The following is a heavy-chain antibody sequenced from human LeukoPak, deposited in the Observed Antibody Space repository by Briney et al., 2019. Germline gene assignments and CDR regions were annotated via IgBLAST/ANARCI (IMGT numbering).Heavy chain of an antibody. V-gene: IGHV1-2*02. J-gene: IGHJ1*01. CDR1: GYTFTGYY. CDR3: ARDLGDSSGYSPPAEYFQH. Sequence: GASVKVSCKASGYTFTGYYMHWVRQAPGQGLEWMGWINPNSGGTSYAQKFQGRVTMTRDTSISTAYMELSRLRSDDTAVYYCARDLGDSSGYSPPAEYFQHWGQGTLVTVSS. D-gene: IGHD3-22*01. CDR2: INPNSGGT.